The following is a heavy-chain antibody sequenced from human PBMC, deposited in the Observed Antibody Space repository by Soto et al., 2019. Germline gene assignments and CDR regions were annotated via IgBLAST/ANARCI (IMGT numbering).Heavy chain of an antibody. CDR3: TLTLQTYYYGMDV. CDR2: IYHSGST. D-gene: IGHD3-9*01. J-gene: IGHJ6*02. Sequence: TSETLSLTCAVSGYSISSGYYWGWIRQPPGKGLEWIGGIYHSGSTYYNPSLKSRVTISVDTSKNQFSLKLSSVTAADTAVYYCTLTLQTYYYGMDVWGQGTTVTVSS. V-gene: IGHV4-38-2*01. CDR1: GYSISSGYY.